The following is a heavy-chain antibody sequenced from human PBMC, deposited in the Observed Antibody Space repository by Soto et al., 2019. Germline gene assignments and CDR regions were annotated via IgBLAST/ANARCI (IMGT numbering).Heavy chain of an antibody. CDR2: IVPLFRTT. J-gene: IGHJ6*02. D-gene: IGHD6-13*01. Sequence: QVQLVQSGAEAKKPGSSVKVSCKTSGGTFSSYAISWVRQAPGQGLEWMGGIVPLFRTTNYAQKFQGRVTITADTFMYTVYMELSGLRSGDTAVYYCARGGYSSTWSNLLDRSGLDVWGQGTTVTVSS. V-gene: IGHV1-69*06. CDR3: ARGGYSSTWSNLLDRSGLDV. CDR1: GGTFSSYA.